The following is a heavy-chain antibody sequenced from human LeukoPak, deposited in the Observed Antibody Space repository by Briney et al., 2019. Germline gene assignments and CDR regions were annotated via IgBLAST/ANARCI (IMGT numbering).Heavy chain of an antibody. D-gene: IGHD2-21*02. CDR2: IYPGDSDT. Sequence: GESLKISCKGSGYSFTSYWIGWVRQMPGKGLEWMGIIYPGDSDTRYSPSFQGQVTISADKSMSTAYLQWSSLKASATDGYYCARRPCGGDCRTAAFAIWGQGTMVTVSS. J-gene: IGHJ3*02. CDR1: GYSFTSYW. CDR3: ARRPCGGDCRTAAFAI. V-gene: IGHV5-51*01.